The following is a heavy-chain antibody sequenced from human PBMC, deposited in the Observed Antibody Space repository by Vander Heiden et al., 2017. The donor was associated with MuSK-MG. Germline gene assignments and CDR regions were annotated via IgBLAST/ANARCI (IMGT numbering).Heavy chain of an antibody. CDR2: IIPIFGTA. V-gene: IGHV1-69*06. Sequence: QVQLVQSGAEVKKPGSSVKVSCKASGGTVSSYAISWVRQAPGQGREWMGGIIPIFGTANYAQKFQGRVTITADKSTSTAYMELSSLRSEDTAVYYCARDIVATSFRLGYMDVWGKGTTVTVYS. D-gene: IGHD5-12*01. CDR3: ARDIVATSFRLGYMDV. CDR1: GGTVSSYA. J-gene: IGHJ6*03.